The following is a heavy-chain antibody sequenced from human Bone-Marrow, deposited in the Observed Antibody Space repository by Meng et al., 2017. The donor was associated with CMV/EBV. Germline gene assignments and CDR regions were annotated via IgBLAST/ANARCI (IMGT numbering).Heavy chain of an antibody. V-gene: IGHV3-30-3*01. D-gene: IGHD6-19*01. J-gene: IGHJ6*02. Sequence: GESLKISCAASGFTFSRYAMHWVRQAPGKGLEWVAVISHDGSNKYYADSVKGRFTISRDNSKNTVHLQMNSLRPEDTVVYYCARTIAVAGTWGYYYYGMDVWGQGTTVTV. CDR3: ARTIAVAGTWGYYYYGMDV. CDR1: GFTFSRYA. CDR2: ISHDGSNK.